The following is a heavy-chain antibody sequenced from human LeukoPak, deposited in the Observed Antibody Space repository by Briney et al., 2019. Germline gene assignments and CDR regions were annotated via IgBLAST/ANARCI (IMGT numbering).Heavy chain of an antibody. CDR1: GFIFSRYE. V-gene: IGHV3-48*03. J-gene: IGHJ6*04. CDR3: AELGITMIGGV. CDR2: ISSSGNTI. Sequence: LPGGSLRLSCTGSGFIFSRYEMNWVRQAPGKGLEWVSYISSSGNTIYYADSVKGRFTISRDNAKNSLYLQMNSLRAEDTAVYYCAELGITMIGGVWGKGTTVTISS. D-gene: IGHD3-10*02.